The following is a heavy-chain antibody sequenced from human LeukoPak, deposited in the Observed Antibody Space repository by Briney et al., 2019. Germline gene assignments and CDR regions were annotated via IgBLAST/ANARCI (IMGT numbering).Heavy chain of an antibody. Sequence: WASVKVSCKASGGTFSSYAISWVRQAPGQGLEWMGGIIPIFGTANYARKFQGRVTITADESTSTAYMELSSLRSEDTAVYYCARGPLSSSSPLGDWGQGTLVTVSS. CDR3: ARGPLSSSSPLGD. V-gene: IGHV1-69*13. CDR2: IIPIFGTA. J-gene: IGHJ4*02. D-gene: IGHD6-6*01. CDR1: GGTFSSYA.